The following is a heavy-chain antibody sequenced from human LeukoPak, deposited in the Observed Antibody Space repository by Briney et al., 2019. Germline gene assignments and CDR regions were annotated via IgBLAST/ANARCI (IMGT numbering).Heavy chain of an antibody. CDR3: AKGKAGGLVDLFDP. CDR1: GFTFSSYS. D-gene: IGHD3/OR15-3a*01. V-gene: IGHV3-21*04. J-gene: IGHJ5*02. Sequence: GGSLRLSCAASGFTFSSYSMNWVRQAPGKGLEWVSSISSSSSYIYYADSVKGRFTISRDNSKGTLSLQMNSLRAEDTAVYYCAKGKAGGLVDLFDPWGQGTLVTVSS. CDR2: ISSSSSYI.